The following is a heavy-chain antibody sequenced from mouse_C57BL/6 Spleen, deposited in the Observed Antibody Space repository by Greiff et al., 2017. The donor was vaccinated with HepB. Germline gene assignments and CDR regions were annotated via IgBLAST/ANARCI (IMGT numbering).Heavy chain of an antibody. CDR2: IDPSDSYT. CDR3: ARSNYGYFDV. Sequence: VQLQQSGAELVMPGASVKLSCKASGYTFTSYWMHWVKQRPGQGLEWIGEIDPSDSYTNYNQKFKGKSTLTVDKSSSTAYMQLSSLTSEDSAVYYCARSNYGYFDVWGTGTTVTVSS. J-gene: IGHJ1*03. V-gene: IGHV1-69*01. CDR1: GYTFTSYW. D-gene: IGHD2-5*01.